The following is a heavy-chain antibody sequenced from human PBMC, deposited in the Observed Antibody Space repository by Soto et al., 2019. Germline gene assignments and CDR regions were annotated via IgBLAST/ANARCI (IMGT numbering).Heavy chain of an antibody. CDR1: GFTFTCSA. Sequence: ASVKVSCKASGFTFTCSAVQWVRQARGQRLEWIGWIVVGSGNTNYAQKFQERVTITRDMSTSTAYMELSSLRSEDTAVYYCAADSPGSSLYGMDVWGQGTTVTVSS. CDR3: AADSPGSSLYGMDV. J-gene: IGHJ6*02. D-gene: IGHD3-10*01. V-gene: IGHV1-58*01. CDR2: IVVGSGNT.